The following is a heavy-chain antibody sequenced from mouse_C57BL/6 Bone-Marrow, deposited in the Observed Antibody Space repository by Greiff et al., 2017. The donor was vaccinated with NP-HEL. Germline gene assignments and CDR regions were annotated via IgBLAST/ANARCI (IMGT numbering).Heavy chain of an antibody. CDR2: ISNLAYSI. V-gene: IGHV5-15*01. J-gene: IGHJ1*03. CDR3: ARQREARYYGSRGYFDV. D-gene: IGHD1-1*01. Sequence: VQLKESGGGLVQPGGSLKLSCAASGFTFSDYGMAWVRQAPRKGPEWVAFISNLAYSIYYADTVTGRFTISRENAKTTLYLEMSSLRSEDTAMYYCARQREARYYGSRGYFDVWGTGTTVTVSS. CDR1: GFTFSDYG.